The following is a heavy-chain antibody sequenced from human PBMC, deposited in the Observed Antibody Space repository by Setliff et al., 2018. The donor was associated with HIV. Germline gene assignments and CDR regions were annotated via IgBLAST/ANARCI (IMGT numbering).Heavy chain of an antibody. CDR2: VSHTGST. D-gene: IGHD1-26*01. J-gene: IGHJ3*02. Sequence: SETLSLTCSVSGGSISSGSYYWSWIRQPPGKGLEWIGDVSHTGSTNYNPSLKSRITISADTPKNQFSLKLSSVTAADTAVYYCAREGTYSGTYWVRRVASFDIWGQGTMVTVSS. CDR1: GGSISSGSYY. V-gene: IGHV4-39*07. CDR3: AREGTYSGTYWVRRVASFDI.